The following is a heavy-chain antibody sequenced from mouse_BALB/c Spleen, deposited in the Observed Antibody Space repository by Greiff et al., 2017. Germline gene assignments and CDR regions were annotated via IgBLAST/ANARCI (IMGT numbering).Heavy chain of an antibody. Sequence: DVKLVESGGGLVQPGGSRKLSCAASGFTFSSFGMHWVRQAPEKGLEWVAYISSGSSTIYYADTVKGRFTISRDNPKNTLFLQMTSLRSEDTAMYYCARTRGHYYYAMDYWGQGTSVTVSS. D-gene: IGHD1-2*01. V-gene: IGHV5-17*02. J-gene: IGHJ4*01. CDR2: ISSGSSTI. CDR1: GFTFSSFG. CDR3: ARTRGHYYYAMDY.